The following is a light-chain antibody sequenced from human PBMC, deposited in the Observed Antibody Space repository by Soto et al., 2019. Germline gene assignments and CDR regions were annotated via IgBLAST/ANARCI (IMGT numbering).Light chain of an antibody. V-gene: IGKV1-9*01. CDR3: QKLNSYPIN. Sequence: IQLIQSQSSPTASVVARVTITCRASQGISSYLAWYQQKPGKASKLLIYAASTLQSGVPSRFSGSGSGTDFTLTISSLQPEDFATYYCQKLNSYPINCGKGQRRAIK. J-gene: IGKJ5*01. CDR1: QGISSY. CDR2: AAS.